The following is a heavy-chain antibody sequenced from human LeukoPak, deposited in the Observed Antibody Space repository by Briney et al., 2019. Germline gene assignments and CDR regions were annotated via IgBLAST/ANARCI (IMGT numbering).Heavy chain of an antibody. D-gene: IGHD3-22*01. CDR2: KSYDGSNK. CDR1: GFTFSNYG. CDR3: ARDRVGYDSSGYYPTEYFQH. J-gene: IGHJ1*01. Sequence: GRSLRLSCAASGFTFSNYGVQWVRQAPGKGLEWVAVKSYDGSNKYYADSSVKGRFTISRDNSKNTLYLQMNSLRGEDTAVYYCARDRVGYDSSGYYPTEYFQHWGQGTLVTVSS. V-gene: IGHV3-30*03.